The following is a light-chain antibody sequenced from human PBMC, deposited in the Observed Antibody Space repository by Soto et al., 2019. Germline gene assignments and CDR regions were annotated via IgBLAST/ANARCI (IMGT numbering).Light chain of an antibody. V-gene: IGLV2-14*01. Sequence: QSVLTQPASVSGSPGQSITISCTGTSSDVGGYNYVSWYQQHPGKAPKLMIYDVSNRPSGVSNRFSGSKSGNTASLTISGLQAEDEADYYCSSYPSSSTLVVFGGGTQLPVL. CDR2: DVS. J-gene: IGLJ2*01. CDR1: SSDVGGYNY. CDR3: SSYPSSSTLVV.